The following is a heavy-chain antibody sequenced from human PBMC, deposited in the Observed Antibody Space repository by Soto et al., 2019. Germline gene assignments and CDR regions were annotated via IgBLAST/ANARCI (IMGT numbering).Heavy chain of an antibody. D-gene: IGHD1-7*01. Sequence: GESLKISCKGSGYSFTSYWISWVRQMPGKGLEWMGRIDPSDSYTNYSPSFQGHVTISADKSISTSYLQWSSLKASYTAMYYCARHSDITGTTTSCCCGMDVWDKGTTVTVCS. CDR2: IDPSDSYT. CDR1: GYSFTSYW. V-gene: IGHV5-10-1*01. J-gene: IGHJ6*04. CDR3: ARHSDITGTTTSCCCGMDV.